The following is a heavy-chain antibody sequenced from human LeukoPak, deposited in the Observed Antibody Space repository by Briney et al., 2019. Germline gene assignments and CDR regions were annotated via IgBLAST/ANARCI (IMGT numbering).Heavy chain of an antibody. CDR3: ARRLGDWLRFFDD. V-gene: IGHV4-59*01. Sequence: KPSETLSLTCTVSGGSISSYYWSWIRQPPGKGLEWIGYIYYSGSTNYNPSLKSRVTISVDASKNQFSLKLSSVTAADTAVYYCARRLGDWLRFFDDWGQGSLVTVSS. J-gene: IGHJ4*02. CDR1: GGSISSYY. D-gene: IGHD2-21*02. CDR2: IYYSGST.